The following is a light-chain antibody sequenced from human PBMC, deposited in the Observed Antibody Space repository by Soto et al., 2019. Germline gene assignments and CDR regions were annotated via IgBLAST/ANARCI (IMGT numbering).Light chain of an antibody. J-gene: IGLJ1*01. V-gene: IGLV2-11*01. CDR1: SSDVGGYNY. CDR2: DVS. Sequence: QSALTQPRSVSGSPGQSVTISCTGTSSDVGGYNYVSWYQQHPGKAPKLMIYDVSKRPSGVPDRFSGSKSGNTASLTISGLQAEDESAYYCCSYAGSYSYVFVTGTKLTVL. CDR3: CSYAGSYSYV.